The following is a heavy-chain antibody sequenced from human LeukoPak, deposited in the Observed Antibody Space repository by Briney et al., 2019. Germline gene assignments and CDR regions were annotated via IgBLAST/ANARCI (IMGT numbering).Heavy chain of an antibody. CDR2: IYFSGST. J-gene: IGHJ4*02. CDR1: SGSISGYY. CDR3: ARVKAVGGAFDY. Sequence: PSETLSLTCTVSSGSISGYYWGWIRQPPGKGLEWIGYIYFSGSTNYNPSLKSRVTMSVDTSKNQFSLRLTSVTAADTAVYYCARVKAVGGAFDYWGQGTLVTVSS. V-gene: IGHV4-59*01. D-gene: IGHD1-26*01.